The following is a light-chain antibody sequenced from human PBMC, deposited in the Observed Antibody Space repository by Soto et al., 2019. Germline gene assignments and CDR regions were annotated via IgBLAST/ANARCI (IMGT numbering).Light chain of an antibody. J-gene: IGKJ2*01. Sequence: DIQMTQSPSSLSASVGDRVTITCQARQDISNHLNWYQQKPGKAPKLLIYDASNLETGVPSRFSGSGSGTDFTFTISSLQPEDIATYYCQQYDNLPYTFGQGTKLEIK. V-gene: IGKV1-33*01. CDR3: QQYDNLPYT. CDR1: QDISNH. CDR2: DAS.